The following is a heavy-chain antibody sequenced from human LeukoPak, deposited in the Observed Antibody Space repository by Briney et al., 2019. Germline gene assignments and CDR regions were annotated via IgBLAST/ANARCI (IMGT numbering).Heavy chain of an antibody. J-gene: IGHJ4*02. V-gene: IGHV4-39*01. CDR3: ARLVHGATTPQYYFDY. CDR1: GGSISSSSYY. CDR2: IYYSGST. D-gene: IGHD1-26*01. Sequence: SETLSLTCTVSGGSISSSSYYWGRIRQPPGKGLEWIGSIYYSGSTYYNPSLKSRVTLSVDTSKNQFSLKLSSVTAADTAVYYCARLVHGATTPQYYFDYWGQGTLVTVSS.